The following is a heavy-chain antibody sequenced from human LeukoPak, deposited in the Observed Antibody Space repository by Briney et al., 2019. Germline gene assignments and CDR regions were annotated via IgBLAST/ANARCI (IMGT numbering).Heavy chain of an antibody. CDR3: AITPDYYYDSSGYSHSDY. J-gene: IGHJ4*02. CDR1: GGTFSSYA. D-gene: IGHD3-22*01. V-gene: IGHV1-69*05. CDR2: IIPIFGTA. Sequence: SVKVSCKASGGTFSSYAISWVRQAPGQGLEWMGGIIPIFGTANYAQKFQGRVTITTDESTSTAYMELSSLRSEDTAVYYCAITPDYYYDSSGYSHSDYWGQGTLVTVSS.